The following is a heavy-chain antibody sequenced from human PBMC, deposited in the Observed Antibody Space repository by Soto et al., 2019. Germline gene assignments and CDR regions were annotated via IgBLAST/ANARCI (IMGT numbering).Heavy chain of an antibody. D-gene: IGHD3-9*01. CDR2: IGQTGGT. Sequence: SETLSLTCAVYGGYFSDSFWSWIRQPSGEGLEWIGEIGQTGGTYYNPSLKVRVTTLVDTSKNQYSLKLNSLTVADTAVYYCARRYGIFAFGTVPRWFDPCGQGTLVTVSS. J-gene: IGHJ5*02. CDR3: ARRYGIFAFGTVPRWFDP. CDR1: GGYFSDSF. V-gene: IGHV4-34*01.